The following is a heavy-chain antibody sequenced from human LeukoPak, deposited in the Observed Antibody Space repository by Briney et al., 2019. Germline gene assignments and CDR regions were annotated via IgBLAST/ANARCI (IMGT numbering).Heavy chain of an antibody. V-gene: IGHV3-23*01. J-gene: IGHJ4*02. Sequence: GGSLRLSCAGSGFTFSRYAMSWVRQAPGKGLDWVSGISGSGDSTYSADSVKGRFTISRDNSKNTLYLQMNSLRAEDTAVYFCAKELRPNDYWGQGTLVTVSS. CDR2: ISGSGDST. D-gene: IGHD2-15*01. CDR3: AKELRPNDY. CDR1: GFTFSRYA.